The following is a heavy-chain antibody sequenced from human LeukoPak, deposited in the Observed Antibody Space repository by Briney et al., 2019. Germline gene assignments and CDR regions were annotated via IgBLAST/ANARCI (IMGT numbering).Heavy chain of an antibody. CDR2: ISSSSSYI. CDR3: ARDGRLRNNDY. V-gene: IGHV3-21*01. Sequence: GGSLRLSCAASGFTFNSYAMNWVRQAPGKGLEWVSSISSSSSYIYYADSVKGRFTISRDNAKNSLYLQMNSLRAEDTAVYYCARDGRLRNNDYWGQGTLVTVSS. D-gene: IGHD5/OR15-5a*01. CDR1: GFTFNSYA. J-gene: IGHJ4*02.